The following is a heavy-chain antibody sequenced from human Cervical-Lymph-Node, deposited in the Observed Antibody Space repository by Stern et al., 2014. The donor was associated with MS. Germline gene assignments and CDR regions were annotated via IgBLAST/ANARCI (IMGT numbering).Heavy chain of an antibody. D-gene: IGHD4-17*01. Sequence: QVQLQESGPGLVKPSETLSLTCTVSGDSINSGDFHWSWVRQSPGKGLEWLGYIYYSGRNYNNPSLKIRVTMSMDTSTNQFSLNVTSVTAADTALYYCARMKTGLRENRGFDFWGQGTQVTVSS. CDR3: ARMKTGLRENRGFDF. J-gene: IGHJ4*02. CDR1: GDSINSGDFH. V-gene: IGHV4-30-4*01. CDR2: IYYSGRN.